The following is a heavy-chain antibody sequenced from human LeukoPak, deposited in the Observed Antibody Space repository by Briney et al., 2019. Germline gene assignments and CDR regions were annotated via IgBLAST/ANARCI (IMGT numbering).Heavy chain of an antibody. J-gene: IGHJ4*02. CDR1: GFTFSSYW. D-gene: IGHD1-7*01. CDR2: ISSSSSYI. V-gene: IGHV3-21*01. CDR3: ARDKSITGTTEGYYFDY. Sequence: GGSLRLSCAASGFTFSSYWMSWVRQDPGKGLEWVSSISSSSSYIYYADSVKGRFTISRDNAKNSLYLQMNSLRAEDTAVYYCARDKSITGTTEGYYFDYWGQGTLVTVSS.